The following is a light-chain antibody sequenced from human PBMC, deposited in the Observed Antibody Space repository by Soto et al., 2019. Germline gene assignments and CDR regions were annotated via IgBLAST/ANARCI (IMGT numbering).Light chain of an antibody. J-gene: IGKJ2*01. CDR1: QSVYNNY. V-gene: IGKV3-20*01. CDR3: QQYCNSPRT. Sequence: EIVLTQSPGTLSVSPGERATLSCRASQSVYNNYLAWYQQKPGQAPRLLIFGASSRAIGIPDRFSGSGSGTDFTLIINRLEPEDFAVYYCQQYCNSPRTFGQGTKLEIK. CDR2: GAS.